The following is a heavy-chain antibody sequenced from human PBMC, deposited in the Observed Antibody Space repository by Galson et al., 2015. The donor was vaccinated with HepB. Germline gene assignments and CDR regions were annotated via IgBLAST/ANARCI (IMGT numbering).Heavy chain of an antibody. CDR3: AKNGWQVFDD. CDR1: GFTFSSSD. CDR2: ISYGGSNR. Sequence: SLRLSCAASGFTFSSSDMHWVRQAPGKGLEWVAVISYGGSNRYYADSVKGRFTISRDNSKNTLYLQMNSLTAEDTAVYYCAKNGWQVFDDWGQGTLVTVSS. V-gene: IGHV3-30*18. J-gene: IGHJ4*02. D-gene: IGHD6-19*01.